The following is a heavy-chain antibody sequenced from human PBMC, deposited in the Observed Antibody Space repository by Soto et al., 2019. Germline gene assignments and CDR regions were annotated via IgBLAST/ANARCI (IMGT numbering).Heavy chain of an antibody. Sequence: QAGGSLRLSCAASGFTFSSYWMSWVRQAPGKGLEWVANIKQDGSEKYYVDSVKGRFTISRDNAKNSLYLQMNSLRAEDTAVYYCARDLSDPAAGIFDYWGQGTLVNVS. CDR1: GFTFSSYW. CDR2: IKQDGSEK. V-gene: IGHV3-7*01. J-gene: IGHJ4*02. CDR3: ARDLSDPAAGIFDY. D-gene: IGHD6-13*01.